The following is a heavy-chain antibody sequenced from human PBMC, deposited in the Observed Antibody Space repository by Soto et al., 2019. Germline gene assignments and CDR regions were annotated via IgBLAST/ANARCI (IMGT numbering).Heavy chain of an antibody. D-gene: IGHD6-19*01. CDR2: IIPIFGTA. V-gene: IGHV1-69*01. Sequence: QVQLVQSGAEVKKPGSSVKVSCKASGGTFSSYAISWVRQAPGQGLEWMGGIIPIFGTANYAQKFQGRVTITADESTSTAYMELSSRRSEDTAVYYCARDKGYSSGWYAVRRGYFDYWGQGTLVTVSS. CDR3: ARDKGYSSGWYAVRRGYFDY. CDR1: GGTFSSYA. J-gene: IGHJ4*02.